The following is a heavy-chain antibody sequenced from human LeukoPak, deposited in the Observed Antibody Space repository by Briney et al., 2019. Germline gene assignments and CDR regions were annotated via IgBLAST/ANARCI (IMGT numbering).Heavy chain of an antibody. V-gene: IGHV4-59*01. CDR1: GGSISSYY. Sequence: SETLSLTCTVSGGSISSYYWSWIRQPPGKGLEWIGYIHYSGSTNYNPSLKSRVTISVDTSKNQFSLKLSSVTAADTAVYYCARDSGWLLFDYWGQGTLVTVSS. J-gene: IGHJ4*02. CDR2: IHYSGST. D-gene: IGHD3-9*01. CDR3: ARDSGWLLFDY.